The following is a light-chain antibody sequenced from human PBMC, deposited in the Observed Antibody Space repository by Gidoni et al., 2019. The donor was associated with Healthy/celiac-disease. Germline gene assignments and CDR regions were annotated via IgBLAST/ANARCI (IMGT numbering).Light chain of an antibody. J-gene: IGKJ4*01. CDR3: QQYGSSPLT. CDR1: QRVSSSD. V-gene: IGKV3-20*01. Sequence: DIVLTQSPGTLSLSTGESATLSCRASQRVSSSDLAWYQQKPGQAPRLLIYGASSRATGIPDRFSGSGSGTDFTLTISRLEPEDFAVYYCQQYGSSPLTFGGGTKVEIK. CDR2: GAS.